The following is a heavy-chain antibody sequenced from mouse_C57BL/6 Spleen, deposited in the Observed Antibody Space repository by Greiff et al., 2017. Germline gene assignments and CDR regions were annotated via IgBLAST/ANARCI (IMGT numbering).Heavy chain of an antibody. CDR1: GFSFNTYA. Sequence: EVMLVESGGGLVQPKGSLKLSCAASGFSFNTYAMNWVRQAPGKGLEWVARIRSKSNNYATYYADSVKDRFTISRDDSESMLYLQMNNLKTEDTAMYYCVSGYGPYAMDYWGQGTSVTVSS. D-gene: IGHD1-1*01. CDR3: VSGYGPYAMDY. CDR2: IRSKSNNYAT. J-gene: IGHJ4*01. V-gene: IGHV10-1*01.